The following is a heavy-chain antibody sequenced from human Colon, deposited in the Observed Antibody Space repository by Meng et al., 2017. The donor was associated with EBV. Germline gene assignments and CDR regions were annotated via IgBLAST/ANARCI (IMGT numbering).Heavy chain of an antibody. CDR3: ARNHYFDY. J-gene: IGHJ4*02. CDR1: GGSINSGDYY. Sequence: QVRLQVAGPGLVKPSQTLSLTCTVSGGSINSGDYYWSWIRQPPGKGLEWIGYIYYTGSTYYNPSLKSRVTISMDTSKNQFSLRLSSVTAADTAVYYCARNHYFDYWGQGTLVTVSS. CDR2: IYYTGST. V-gene: IGHV4-30-4*01.